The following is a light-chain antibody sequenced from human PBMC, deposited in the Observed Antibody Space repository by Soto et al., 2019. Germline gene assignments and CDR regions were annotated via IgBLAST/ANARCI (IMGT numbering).Light chain of an antibody. CDR1: SSDVGDYNY. CDR2: EVS. Sequence: QSALTQPASVSGSPGQSITISCTRTSSDVGDYNYVSWYQQHPGKAPKLMIYEVSNRPSGVSNRFSGSKSGNTASLTISGLQAEDEADYYCSSYTSGSTWVFGGGTKLTVL. J-gene: IGLJ3*02. V-gene: IGLV2-14*01. CDR3: SSYTSGSTWV.